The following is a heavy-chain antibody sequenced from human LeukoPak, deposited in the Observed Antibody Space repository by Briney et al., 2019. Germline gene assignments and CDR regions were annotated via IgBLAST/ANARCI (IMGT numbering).Heavy chain of an antibody. CDR1: GFTFSSYE. CDR2: ISSSGSTI. V-gene: IGHV3-48*03. Sequence: GGSLSLSCAASGFTFSSYEMNWVRQAPGKGLEWVSYISSSGSTIYYADSVKGRFTISRDNAKNSLYLQMNSLRAEDTAVYYCAREVQSYYYYMDVWGKGTTVTVSS. CDR3: AREVQSYYYYMDV. J-gene: IGHJ6*03.